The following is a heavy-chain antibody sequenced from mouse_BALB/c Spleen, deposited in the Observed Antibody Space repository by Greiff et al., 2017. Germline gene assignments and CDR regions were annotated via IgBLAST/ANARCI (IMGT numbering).Heavy chain of an antibody. CDR3: ARTFYLTGHYFDY. CDR2: ISSGGGST. V-gene: IGHV5-12-1*01. CDR1: GFAFSSYD. J-gene: IGHJ2*01. D-gene: IGHD2-1*01. Sequence: EVKLVESGGGLVKPGRSLKLSCAASGFAFSSYDMSWVRQTPEKSLEWVAYISSGGGSTYYPDTVTGRFTISRDNAKNTMYLQMSSLKSEDTAMYYCARTFYLTGHYFDYWGQGTTLTVSS.